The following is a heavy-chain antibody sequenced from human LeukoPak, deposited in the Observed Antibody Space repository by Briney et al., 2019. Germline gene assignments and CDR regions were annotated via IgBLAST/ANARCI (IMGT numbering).Heavy chain of an antibody. CDR2: ISYDGSNK. D-gene: IGHD3-22*01. V-gene: IGHV3-30*03. CDR3: ATHYYDSSALGYYFDY. CDR1: GFTFSSYG. J-gene: IGHJ4*02. Sequence: QSGRSLRLSCAASGFTFSSYGMHWVRQAPGKGLEWVAVISYDGSNKYYADSVKGQFTISRDNSKNTLYLQMNSLRAEDTAVYYCATHYYDSSALGYYFDYWGQGTLVTVSS.